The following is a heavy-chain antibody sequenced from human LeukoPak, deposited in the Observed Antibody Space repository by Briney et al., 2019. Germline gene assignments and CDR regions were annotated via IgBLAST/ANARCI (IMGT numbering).Heavy chain of an antibody. Sequence: ASVKVSCKASGFTFTSSAMQWVRQARGQRLEWIGWIVVGSGNTNYAQKFQERVTITRDMSTSTAYMELSSLRSEDTAVYYCARDSRHYLYGMDVWGQGTTVTVSS. CDR3: ARDSRHYLYGMDV. J-gene: IGHJ6*02. D-gene: IGHD1-26*01. CDR2: IVVGSGNT. CDR1: GFTFTSSA. V-gene: IGHV1-58*02.